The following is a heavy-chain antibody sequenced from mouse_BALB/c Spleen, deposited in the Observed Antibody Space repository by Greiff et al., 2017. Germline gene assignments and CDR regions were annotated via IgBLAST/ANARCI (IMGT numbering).Heavy chain of an antibody. D-gene: IGHD2-3*01. CDR2: INPDSSTI. Sequence: EVKLVESGGGLVQPGGSLKLSCAASGFDFSRYWMSWVRQAPGKGLEWIGEINPDSSTINYTPSLKDKFIISRDNAKNTLYLQMSKVRSEDTALYYCARAVFDGYYAWFAYWGQGTLVTVSA. CDR3: ARAVFDGYYAWFAY. CDR1: GFDFSRYW. J-gene: IGHJ3*01. V-gene: IGHV4-1*02.